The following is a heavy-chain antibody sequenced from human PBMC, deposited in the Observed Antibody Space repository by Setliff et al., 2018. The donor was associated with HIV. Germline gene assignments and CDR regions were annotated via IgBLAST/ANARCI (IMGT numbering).Heavy chain of an antibody. V-gene: IGHV4-4*09. CDR2: IYTTGST. J-gene: IGHJ4*02. CDR3: ARANPDILTGYSYYFDY. D-gene: IGHD3-9*01. Sequence: SETLSLTCTVSGDSIKNYYWSWVRQPPGKGLEWIGYIYTTGSTNYNPSLKSRVTISVDTSKNQFSLKLSSVTAADTAVYYCARANPDILTGYSYYFDYWGQGTLVTVSS. CDR1: GDSIKNYY.